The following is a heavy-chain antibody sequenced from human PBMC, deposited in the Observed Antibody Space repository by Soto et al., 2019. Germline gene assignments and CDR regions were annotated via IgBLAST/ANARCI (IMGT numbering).Heavy chain of an antibody. CDR3: ARIRIYNWNYGPSPLFDY. CDR2: IIPIFGTA. J-gene: IGHJ4*02. CDR1: GGTFSIYA. D-gene: IGHD1-7*01. V-gene: IGHV1-69*13. Sequence: VASVKVSCKASGGTFSIYAISWVRQAPGQGLEWMGGIIPIFGTANYAQKFQGRVTITADESTSTAYMELRSLRSEDTAVYYCARIRIYNWNYGPSPLFDYWGQGTLVTVSS.